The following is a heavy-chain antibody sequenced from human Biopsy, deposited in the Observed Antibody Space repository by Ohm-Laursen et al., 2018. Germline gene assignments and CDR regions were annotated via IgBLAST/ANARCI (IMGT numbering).Heavy chain of an antibody. CDR3: ARGTGRYYVYGAFDI. J-gene: IGHJ3*02. CDR1: GDSINNYY. CDR2: IYTSGSP. Sequence: SKTLSLTCPVSGDSINNYYWSWIRQPAGKGLEWIGRIYTSGSPNYNLSLESRVTMSVDTSKNQFSLNLRSVTAADTAVYYCARGTGRYYVYGAFDIWGQGTVVTVSS. D-gene: IGHD1-26*01. V-gene: IGHV4-4*07.